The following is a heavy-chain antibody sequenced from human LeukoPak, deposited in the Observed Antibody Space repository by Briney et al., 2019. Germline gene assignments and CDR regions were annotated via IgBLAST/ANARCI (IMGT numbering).Heavy chain of an antibody. Sequence: GGSLRLSCAASGFNFSNYNMNWVRQAPGKGLEWVSSISTSSSYILYAGSVKGRFIMSRDNAKSSSYLQMNSLRAEDTAVYYCARQSAEGHSYGYVGYYWGQGTLVTVSS. CDR2: ISTSSSYI. CDR1: GFNFSNYN. J-gene: IGHJ4*02. D-gene: IGHD5-18*01. V-gene: IGHV3-21*01. CDR3: ARQSAEGHSYGYVGYY.